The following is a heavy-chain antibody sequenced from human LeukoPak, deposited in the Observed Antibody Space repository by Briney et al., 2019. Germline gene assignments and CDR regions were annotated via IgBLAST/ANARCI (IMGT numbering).Heavy chain of an antibody. CDR3: ARDLAAGTPDDAFDI. CDR2: IYSGGST. V-gene: IGHV3-53*01. CDR1: GFTVSSNY. Sequence: GGSLRLSCAASGFTVSSNYMSWVRQAPGKGLEWVSVIYSGGSTYYADSVKGRFTISRDNSKNTLYLQMNSLRAEDTAVYYCARDLAAGTPDDAFDIWGQGTMVTVSS. D-gene: IGHD6-13*01. J-gene: IGHJ3*02.